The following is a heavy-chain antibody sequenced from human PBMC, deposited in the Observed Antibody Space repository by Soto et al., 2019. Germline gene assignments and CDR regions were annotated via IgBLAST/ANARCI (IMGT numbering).Heavy chain of an antibody. CDR2: IYWDDGK. D-gene: IGHD4-17*01. CDR3: AHSTTTVTWCGDP. Sequence: QITLKESGPTLVTPTQTLTLTCTFTGFSLTTSGVGVGWIRQPPGQALEWLALIYWDDGKRYSPSLKSRLTITKDTSKNQVVRTTTNREPADTATYFFAHSTTTVTWCGDPCGQGTLVTVSS. V-gene: IGHV2-5*02. J-gene: IGHJ5*02. CDR1: GFSLTTSGVG.